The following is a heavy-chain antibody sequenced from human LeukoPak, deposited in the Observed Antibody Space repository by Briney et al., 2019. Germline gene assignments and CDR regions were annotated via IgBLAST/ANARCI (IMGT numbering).Heavy chain of an antibody. D-gene: IGHD3-10*01. V-gene: IGHV4-34*01. CDR1: GGSFSGYY. CDR3: ARGRSYYGSGSYYRSPFDP. CDR2: INHSGST. Sequence: PSETLSLTCAVYGGSFSGYYWSWIRQPPGKGLEWIGEINHSGSTNYNPSLKSRVTISVDTSKNQFSLKLSSVTAADTAVYYCARGRSYYGSGSYYRSPFDPWGQGTLVTVSS. J-gene: IGHJ5*02.